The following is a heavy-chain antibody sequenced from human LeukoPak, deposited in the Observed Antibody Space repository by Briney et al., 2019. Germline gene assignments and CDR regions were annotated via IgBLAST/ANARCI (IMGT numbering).Heavy chain of an antibody. Sequence: GGSLRLSCAASGFTFSSYSMNWVRQAPGKGLEWVSSISSSSSYIYYADSVKGRFTISRDNAKNSLYLQMNSLRAEDTAVYYCVRDRAYYDPGGFDYWGQGTLVTVSS. CDR2: ISSSSSYI. CDR3: VRDRAYYDPGGFDY. D-gene: IGHD3-22*01. CDR1: GFTFSSYS. J-gene: IGHJ4*02. V-gene: IGHV3-21*01.